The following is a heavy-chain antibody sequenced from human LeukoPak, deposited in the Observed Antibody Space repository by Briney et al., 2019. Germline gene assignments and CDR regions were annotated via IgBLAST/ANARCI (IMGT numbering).Heavy chain of an antibody. CDR3: ARERDYYGSGSVDY. J-gene: IGHJ4*02. D-gene: IGHD3-10*01. V-gene: IGHV3-66*01. Sequence: GGSLRLSCAASGFTFNFYALNWVRQAPGKGLEWVSVIYSGGSTYYAESVKGRFTISRDNSKNTLFLQMNSLRAEDTAVYYCARERDYYGSGSVDYWGQGTLVTVSS. CDR2: IYSGGST. CDR1: GFTFNFYA.